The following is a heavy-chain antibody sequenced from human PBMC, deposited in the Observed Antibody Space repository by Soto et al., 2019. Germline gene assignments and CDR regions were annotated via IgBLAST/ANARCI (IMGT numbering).Heavy chain of an antibody. CDR3: ARDHRAYYDFWSGYPNFDY. V-gene: IGHV3-48*02. J-gene: IGHJ4*02. Sequence: EVQLVESGGGLVQPGGSLRLSCAASGFTFSSYSMNWVRQAPGKGLEWVSYISSSSSTIYYADSVKGRFTLSRDNAKNSLYLQMNSLRDEDTAVYYCARDHRAYYDFWSGYPNFDYWGQGTLVTVSS. CDR2: ISSSSSTI. D-gene: IGHD3-3*01. CDR1: GFTFSSYS.